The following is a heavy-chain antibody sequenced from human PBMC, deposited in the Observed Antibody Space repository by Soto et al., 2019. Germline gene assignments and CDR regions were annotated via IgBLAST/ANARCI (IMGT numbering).Heavy chain of an antibody. CDR3: AREQHSRPNSFEP. J-gene: IGHJ5*02. V-gene: IGHV3-66*01. Sequence: EVQVVESGGGLVQPGGSLRLSCAASGFNVSTNFMTWVRQAPGKGLEWVSVSESGGDTYYADSVKGRFTISRDNSKNMLFLQMNNLRAEDTAIYYCAREQHSRPNSFEPWGQGTLVTVSS. CDR2: SESGGDT. CDR1: GFNVSTNF.